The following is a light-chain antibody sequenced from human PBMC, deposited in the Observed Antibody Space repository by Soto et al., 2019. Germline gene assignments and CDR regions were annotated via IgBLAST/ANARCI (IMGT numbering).Light chain of an antibody. CDR2: TAS. Sequence: DIQMTQSPSSLSASVGDRVTITCRASQSINRYLNWYQQKPGKAPKLLIYTASSLQSGVPSRFSGSGSGTEFTLTISSLQPEDFATYYCQQSTSTPRTFGQGTKLEIK. J-gene: IGKJ2*01. CDR1: QSINRY. CDR3: QQSTSTPRT. V-gene: IGKV1-39*01.